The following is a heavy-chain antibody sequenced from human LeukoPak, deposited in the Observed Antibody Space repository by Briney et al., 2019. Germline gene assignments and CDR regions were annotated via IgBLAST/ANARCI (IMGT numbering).Heavy chain of an antibody. J-gene: IGHJ4*02. CDR2: IYISGST. V-gene: IGHV4-4*07. CDR3: ASMRTEVRYSSGWYDY. D-gene: IGHD6-19*01. Sequence: SETLSLTCTVSGGSISSYYWSWIRQPAGKGLEWIGRIYISGSTNYNPSLKSRVTISVDKSKNQFSLKLSSVTAADTAVYYCASMRTEVRYSSGWYDYWGQGTLVTVSS. CDR1: GGSISSYY.